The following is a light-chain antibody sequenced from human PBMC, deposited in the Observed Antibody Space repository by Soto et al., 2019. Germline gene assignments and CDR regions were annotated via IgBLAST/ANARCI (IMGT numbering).Light chain of an antibody. V-gene: IGKV1-5*01. CDR2: DAS. J-gene: IGKJ5*01. Sequence: DIQMTQAPSTLSGSVGDRVSITGGPSESSRSWMAWYQQKPGKAPKLLIYDASSLESGVPSRFSGSGSGTDFTLTISSLEPEDFAVYYCQQYNNWPPQITFGQGTRLEI. CDR3: QQYNNWPPQIT. CDR1: ESSRSW.